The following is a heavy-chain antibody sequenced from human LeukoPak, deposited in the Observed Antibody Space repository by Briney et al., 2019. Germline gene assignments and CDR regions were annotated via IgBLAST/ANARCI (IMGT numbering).Heavy chain of an antibody. CDR1: GFMFSSYA. D-gene: IGHD1-7*01. J-gene: IGHJ3*02. CDR3: TNDRGKGELLSDAFDI. Sequence: GGSLRLSCAASGFMFSSYAVSWVRQAPGKGLEWVSGISGSGDSTYYADSVKGRFTISRDNSETTMYLQMNSLRAEDTAVYYCTNDRGKGELLSDAFDIWGQGTMVTVSS. V-gene: IGHV3-23*01. CDR2: ISGSGDST.